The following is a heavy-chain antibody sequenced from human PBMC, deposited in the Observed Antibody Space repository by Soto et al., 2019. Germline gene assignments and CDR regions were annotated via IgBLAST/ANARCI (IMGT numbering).Heavy chain of an antibody. D-gene: IGHD2-8*01. CDR3: VKGGGKNGPAGMDV. Sequence: GGSLRLACAASGLSFGSVGMRWVRQAPEKGLEYVSAIVANGGTTYYADSVKGRFTVSRDNSRNTLYLQMSSLRTEDTAVYYCVKGGGKNGPAGMDVWGQGTTVTVSS. CDR2: IVANGGTT. CDR1: GLSFGSVG. V-gene: IGHV3-64D*06. J-gene: IGHJ6*02.